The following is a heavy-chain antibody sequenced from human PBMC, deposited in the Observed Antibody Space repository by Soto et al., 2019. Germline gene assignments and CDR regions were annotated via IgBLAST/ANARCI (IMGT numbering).Heavy chain of an antibody. CDR2: IIPIFGTA. CDR3: ARDLKGPNHYSYSGMDV. Sequence: QVQLVQSGAEVKKPGSSVKVSCKASGGTFSSYAISWVRQAPGQGLEWMGGIIPIFGTANYAQKFQGRVTITADESTSTAYMELSSLRSEDTVVYYCARDLKGPNHYSYSGMDVWGQGITVTVSS. J-gene: IGHJ6*02. CDR1: GGTFSSYA. V-gene: IGHV1-69*01.